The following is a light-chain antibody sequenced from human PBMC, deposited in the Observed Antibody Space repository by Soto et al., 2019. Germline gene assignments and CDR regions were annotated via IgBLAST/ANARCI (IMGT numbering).Light chain of an antibody. CDR2: GAS. CDR3: QQYGSSPWT. CDR1: QSVSRSYLARYSSY. V-gene: IGKV3-20*01. Sequence: EIVLTQSPATLSLSPGERATLSCRASQSVSRSYLARYSSYLAWYQQKPGQAPRLLIYGASSRATGIPDRFSGSGSATDFTLTISRLEPEDFAVYYCQQYGSSPWTFGQGTKVEIE. J-gene: IGKJ1*01.